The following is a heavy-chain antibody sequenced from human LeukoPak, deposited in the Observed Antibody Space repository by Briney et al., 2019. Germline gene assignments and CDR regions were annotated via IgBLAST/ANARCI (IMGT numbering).Heavy chain of an antibody. CDR1: GGSFSGYY. CDR3: ARASRGIAARGLDY. Sequence: SETLSLTCAVYGGSFSGYYWSWIRQPPGKGLEWIGEINHSGSTNYNPSLKSRVTISVDTSKNQFSLKLSSETPADTAVYYCARASRGIAARGLDYWGQGTLVTVSS. D-gene: IGHD6-6*01. CDR2: INHSGST. J-gene: IGHJ4*02. V-gene: IGHV4-34*01.